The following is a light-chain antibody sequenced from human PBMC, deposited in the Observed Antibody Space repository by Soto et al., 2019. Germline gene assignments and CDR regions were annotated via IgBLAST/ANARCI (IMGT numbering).Light chain of an antibody. J-gene: IGLJ2*01. CDR1: SSNIGAGYD. Sequence: QSVLTQPPSVSGAPGQRVTISCTGSSSNIGAGYDVHWYQQLPGTAPKLLIYGNSNRPSGVPDRFSGSKSGTSASLAITGLQAEDEAHYYCQSYDSSLSGPVFGGGTKLTVL. CDR2: GNS. CDR3: QSYDSSLSGPV. V-gene: IGLV1-40*01.